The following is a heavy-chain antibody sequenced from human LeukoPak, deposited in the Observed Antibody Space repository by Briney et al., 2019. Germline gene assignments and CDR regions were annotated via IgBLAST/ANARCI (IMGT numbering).Heavy chain of an antibody. V-gene: IGHV3-23*01. Sequence: PERSLRLSCAASGFTFSNYAMSWVRQDPGKGLEWVSTISGNGGTSFYADSVKGRFTISRDNSRDTLYLHMDSLRAEDTAVYYCAKRGVYYFDDWGPGTLVTVSS. CDR3: AKRGVYYFDD. J-gene: IGHJ4*02. D-gene: IGHD5/OR15-5a*01. CDR2: ISGNGGTS. CDR1: GFTFSNYA.